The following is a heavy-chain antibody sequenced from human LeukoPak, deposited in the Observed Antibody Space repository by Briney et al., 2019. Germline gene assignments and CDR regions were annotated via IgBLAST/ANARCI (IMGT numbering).Heavy chain of an antibody. D-gene: IGHD2-15*01. Sequence: AGGSLRLSCAASGLAFSAYKMHWVRQAPRKGLVWVSRISTDGYTTDYADFVQGRFTASRDNTKNTWSLEMNSLRAEDTAVYYRVVGGSPGYWGQGTLVTVSS. CDR2: ISTDGYTT. V-gene: IGHV3-74*01. CDR1: GLAFSAYK. J-gene: IGHJ4*02. CDR3: VVGGSPGY.